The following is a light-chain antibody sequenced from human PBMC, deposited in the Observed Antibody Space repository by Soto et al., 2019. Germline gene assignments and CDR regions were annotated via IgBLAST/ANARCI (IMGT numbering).Light chain of an antibody. CDR1: QGIRYA. CDR3: QQYNSPPLT. Sequence: DIQMKQSPSSLSASVGDRVTITCRASQGIRYALGWYQQKPGTAPKRLIYGASILQNGVPSRFGGSGSGTEFTLTISSLQPEDFATYYCQQYNSPPLTFGQGTKV. J-gene: IGKJ1*01. CDR2: GAS. V-gene: IGKV1-17*01.